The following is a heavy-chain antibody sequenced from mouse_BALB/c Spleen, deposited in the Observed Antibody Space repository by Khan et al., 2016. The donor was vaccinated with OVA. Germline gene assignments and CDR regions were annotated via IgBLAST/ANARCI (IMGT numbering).Heavy chain of an antibody. CDR2: ISYSGST. CDR3: GGYEGNHQVFDV. V-gene: IGHV3-8*02. J-gene: IGHJ1*01. Sequence: MQLEESGPSLVKPSQTLSLTCSVTGDSITSGYWNWIRKFPGNKLEYMGYISYSGSTYYNPSLTSRISITRDTSKNQYFLQLNSVTTEDTATYYCGGYEGNHQVFDVGGAGTTVTVSA. CDR1: GDSITSGY. D-gene: IGHD2-1*01.